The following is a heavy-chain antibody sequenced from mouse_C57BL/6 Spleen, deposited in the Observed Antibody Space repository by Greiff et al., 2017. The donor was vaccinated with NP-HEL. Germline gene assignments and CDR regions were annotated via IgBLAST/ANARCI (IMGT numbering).Heavy chain of an antibody. CDR1: GFNIKDYY. V-gene: IGHV14-1*01. J-gene: IGHJ4*01. CDR2: IDPEDGDT. Sequence: EVQLQQSGAELVRPGASVKLSCTASGFNIKDYYMHWVKQRPVQGLEWIGRIDPEDGDTEYAPKFQGKATMTADTSSNTAYLQLSSLTSEDTDVYYCTTDPPHPAMDYWGQGTSVTVSS. CDR3: TTDPPHPAMDY.